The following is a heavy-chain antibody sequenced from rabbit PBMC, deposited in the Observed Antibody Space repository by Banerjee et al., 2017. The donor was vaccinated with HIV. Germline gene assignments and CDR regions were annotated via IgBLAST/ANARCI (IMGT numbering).Heavy chain of an antibody. Sequence: QEQLEESGGGLVQPEGSLTLTCTASGFSFSNGYVMCWVRQAPGKGLEWIACINTISGDTVYATWAKGRFTISKASWTTVALQMTSLTAADTATYFCARDRGDWGYYFNLWGPGTLVTVS. D-gene: IGHD4-1*01. V-gene: IGHV1S45*01. CDR3: ARDRGDWGYYFNL. CDR1: GFSFSNGYV. J-gene: IGHJ4*01. CDR2: INTISGDT.